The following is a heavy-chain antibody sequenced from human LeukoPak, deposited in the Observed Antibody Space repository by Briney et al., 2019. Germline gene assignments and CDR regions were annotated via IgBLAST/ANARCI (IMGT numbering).Heavy chain of an antibody. J-gene: IGHJ3*02. CDR2: IYSAGAT. CDR1: GFTVSDNY. Sequence: GGSLRLSCAASGFTVSDNYMTWVRQAPGKGLEWVSSIYSAGATHYAESVKGRFTISRDNSKNPLYLQMNSLRAEDMAVYYCARIEWERLGRAFDIWGQGAMVTVSS. D-gene: IGHD1-26*01. CDR3: ARIEWERLGRAFDI. V-gene: IGHV3-53*01.